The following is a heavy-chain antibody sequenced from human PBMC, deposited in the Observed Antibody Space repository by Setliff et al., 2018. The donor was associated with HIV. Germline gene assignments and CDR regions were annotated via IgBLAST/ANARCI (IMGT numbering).Heavy chain of an antibody. CDR2: INHSGNT. Sequence: SETLSLTCAVYGGSFSGYYWSWIRQPPGKGLEWIGEINHSGNTNYNPSLKSRVTISVDTSKNQFTLNLNSVTAADTAVYYCATHCTSTSCYSAGLGYWGQGTLVTVSS. CDR3: ATHCTSTSCYSAGLGY. V-gene: IGHV4-34*01. J-gene: IGHJ4*02. CDR1: GGSFSGYY. D-gene: IGHD2-2*01.